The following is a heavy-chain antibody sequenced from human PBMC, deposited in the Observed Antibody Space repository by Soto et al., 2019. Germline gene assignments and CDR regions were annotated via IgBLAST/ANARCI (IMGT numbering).Heavy chain of an antibody. J-gene: IGHJ3*02. D-gene: IGHD6-19*01. V-gene: IGHV5-51*01. CDR1: GYSFTSYW. CDR3: ARHPPQTRDSSGRIEDAFDI. Sequence: GESLKISCKGSGYSFTSYWIGWVRQMPGKGLEWMGIIYPGDSDTRYSPSFQGQVTISADKSISTAYLQWSSLKASDTAMYYCARHPPQTRDSSGRIEDAFDIWGQGTMVTVSS. CDR2: IYPGDSDT.